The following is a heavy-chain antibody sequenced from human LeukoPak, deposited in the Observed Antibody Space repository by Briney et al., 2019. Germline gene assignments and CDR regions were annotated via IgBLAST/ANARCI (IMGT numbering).Heavy chain of an antibody. Sequence: GGSLRLSCAASGFIFNNYGMHWVRQAPGKGLEWVAVISYDGSNKNYADSVEGRFTISRDSSKNTLYLQMNSLRVEDTAVYYCAKDWAPYCGGDCYFNYWGQGTLVTVSS. V-gene: IGHV3-30*18. CDR3: AKDWAPYCGGDCYFNY. CDR2: ISYDGSNK. D-gene: IGHD2-21*02. CDR1: GFIFNNYG. J-gene: IGHJ4*02.